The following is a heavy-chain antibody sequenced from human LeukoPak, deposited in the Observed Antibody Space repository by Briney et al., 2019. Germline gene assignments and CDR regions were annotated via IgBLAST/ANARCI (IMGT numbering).Heavy chain of an antibody. D-gene: IGHD6-6*01. Sequence: ASVKVSCKASGYTFTSYYMHWVRQAPGQGLEWMGWISAYNGNTNYAQKLQGRVTMTTDTSTSTAYMELRSLRSDDTAVYYCAGGAARPYGDYWGQGTLVTVSS. CDR1: GYTFTSYY. J-gene: IGHJ4*02. CDR2: ISAYNGNT. CDR3: AGGAARPYGDY. V-gene: IGHV1-18*04.